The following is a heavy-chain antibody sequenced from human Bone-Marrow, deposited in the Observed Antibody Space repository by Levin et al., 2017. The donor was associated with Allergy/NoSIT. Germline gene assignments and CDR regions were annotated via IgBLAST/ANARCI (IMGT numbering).Heavy chain of an antibody. CDR2: IVPVYDIT. D-gene: IGHD3-22*01. J-gene: IGHJ4*02. CDR1: GGTFSSYA. CDR3: ARGEDSDDYRGYYPRFWH. Sequence: GASVKVSCKTSGGTFSSYAISWVRQAPGQGLEWMGGIVPVYDITNYAQNFQGRVTITADESTNTAYLELSSLRAEDTAVYYCARGEDSDDYRGYYPRFWHWGQGTLVTVSS. V-gene: IGHV1-69*13.